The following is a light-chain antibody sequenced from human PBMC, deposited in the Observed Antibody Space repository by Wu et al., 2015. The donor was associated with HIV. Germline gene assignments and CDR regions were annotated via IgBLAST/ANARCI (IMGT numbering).Light chain of an antibody. CDR1: QSVTNDY. CDR3: QQYGSLPKV. V-gene: IGKV3-20*01. CDR2: AAS. J-gene: IGKJ1*01. Sequence: EIVLTQSPATLSLSPGERANLSCRASQSVTNDYVAWCQQKPGQAPRLLVYAASSRATGIPERFSGSGSEVDFTLTITRLAPEDFAVYYCQQYGSLPKVFGQGTKVEMK.